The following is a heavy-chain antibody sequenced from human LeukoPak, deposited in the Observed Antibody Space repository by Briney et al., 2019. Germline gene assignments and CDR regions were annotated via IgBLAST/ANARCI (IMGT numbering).Heavy chain of an antibody. CDR3: AKDRSCSGSSCNVGS. D-gene: IGHD2-2*01. Sequence: GGSLRLSCAASGFTFSSFAMSWVRQAPGKGLEWVSAISGSGGSTFYADSVKGRFTISRDNSKNTLFPQMNGLRAEDTAVYYCAKDRSCSGSSCNVGSWGQGTMVTVSS. J-gene: IGHJ3*01. CDR1: GFTFSSFA. CDR2: ISGSGGST. V-gene: IGHV3-23*01.